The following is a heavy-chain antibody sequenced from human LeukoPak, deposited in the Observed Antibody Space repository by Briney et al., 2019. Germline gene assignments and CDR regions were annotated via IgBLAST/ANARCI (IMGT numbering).Heavy chain of an antibody. CDR2: IYYSGST. V-gene: IGHV4-59*12. Sequence: SETLSLTCTVSGGSISSYYWSWIRQPPGKGLEWIGYIYYSGSTNYNPSLKSRVTISVDTSKNQFSLNLSSVTAADTAVYYCAREKGVDTAMGHRHAFDIWGQGTMVTVSS. J-gene: IGHJ3*02. CDR3: AREKGVDTAMGHRHAFDI. D-gene: IGHD5-18*01. CDR1: GGSISSYY.